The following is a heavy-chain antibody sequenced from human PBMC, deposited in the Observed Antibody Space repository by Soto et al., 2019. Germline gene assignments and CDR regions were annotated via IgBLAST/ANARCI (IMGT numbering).Heavy chain of an antibody. CDR3: ATAREGGFWSGYYEY. D-gene: IGHD3-3*01. J-gene: IGHJ4*02. V-gene: IGHV4-31*03. CDR2: IYYSGST. Sequence: QVQLRESGPGLVKPSQTPSPTCTVSGGSISSGGYYWSWLRQHPGKGLEWIGYIYYSGSTYYNPSLKSRVTISVDTSKNQFSLKLSSVTAADTAVYYCATAREGGFWSGYYEYWGQGTLVTVSS. CDR1: GGSISSGGYY.